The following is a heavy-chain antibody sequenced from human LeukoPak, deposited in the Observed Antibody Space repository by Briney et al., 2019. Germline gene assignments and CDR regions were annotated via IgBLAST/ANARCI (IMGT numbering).Heavy chain of an antibody. CDR1: GXSFTSYW. D-gene: IGHD3-16*01. CDR3: AREGGVRDWFDP. J-gene: IGHJ5*02. CDR2: IDPSDSYT. V-gene: IGHV5-10-1*01. Sequence: GESLKISCKGSGXSFTSYWSSWVRQMPGKGLEWMGRIDPSDSYTNYSPSFQGHVTISADKSISTAYLQWSSLKASDTAMYYCAREGGVRDWFDPWGQGTLVTVSS.